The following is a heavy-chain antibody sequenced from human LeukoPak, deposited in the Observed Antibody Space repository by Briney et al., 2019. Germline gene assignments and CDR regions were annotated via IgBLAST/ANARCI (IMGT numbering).Heavy chain of an antibody. Sequence: SETLSLTCTVSGGSISSYYWSWIRQPAGKGLEWIGRIYTSGSTNYNPSLKSRVTISVDTSKNQFSLKLTSMTAADTAVYYCARGGSRIANWFDPWGQGTLVTVSS. CDR1: GGSISSYY. CDR3: ARGGSRIANWFDP. J-gene: IGHJ5*02. V-gene: IGHV4-4*07. D-gene: IGHD2-15*01. CDR2: IYTSGST.